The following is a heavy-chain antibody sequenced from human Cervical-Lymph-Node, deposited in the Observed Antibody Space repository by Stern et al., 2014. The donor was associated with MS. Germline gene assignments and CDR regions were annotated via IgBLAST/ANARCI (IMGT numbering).Heavy chain of an antibody. V-gene: IGHV1-46*01. J-gene: IGHJ3*02. Sequence: VQLLESGAEVKKPGASVKVSCKASGYTFTSYYMHWGRQAPGQGLEWMGIINPSGGSTSYAQKFQGRVTMTRDTSTSTVYMELSSLRSEDTAVYYCARVGWELLDAFDIWGQGTMVTVSS. CDR1: GYTFTSYY. CDR2: INPSGGST. D-gene: IGHD1-26*01. CDR3: ARVGWELLDAFDI.